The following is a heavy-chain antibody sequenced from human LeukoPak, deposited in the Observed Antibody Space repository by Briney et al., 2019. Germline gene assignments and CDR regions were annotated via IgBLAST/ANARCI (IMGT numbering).Heavy chain of an antibody. Sequence: GGSLRLSCAASGFTFSSYAMSWVRQAPGKGLEWVSIISDSGGSTYYADSVKGRFTISRDNAKNTLYLQMNSLRAEDTAVYYCAKLHASAYYYNWFDPWGQGTLVTVSS. CDR3: AKLHASAYYYNWFDP. CDR2: ISDSGGST. V-gene: IGHV3-23*01. D-gene: IGHD3-22*01. J-gene: IGHJ5*02. CDR1: GFTFSSYA.